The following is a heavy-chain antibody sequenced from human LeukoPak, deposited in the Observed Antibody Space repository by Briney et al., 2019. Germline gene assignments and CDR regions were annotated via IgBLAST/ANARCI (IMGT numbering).Heavy chain of an antibody. D-gene: IGHD5-18*01. CDR3: AGPGYRYGHH. V-gene: IGHV4-59*08. Sequence: PSETLSLTCTVSGDSISSYYWNWIRQPPGKGPEWIGYIYSSGSTNYNPSLKSRVTISVDRSKNQLSLKLSSVTAADTAVYYCAGPGYRYGHHWGQGTLVTVSS. CDR2: IYSSGST. J-gene: IGHJ5*02. CDR1: GDSISSYY.